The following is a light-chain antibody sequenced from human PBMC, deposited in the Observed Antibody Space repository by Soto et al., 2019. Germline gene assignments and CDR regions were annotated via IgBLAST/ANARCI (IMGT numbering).Light chain of an antibody. CDR1: SSDIGAYIH. J-gene: IGLJ1*01. V-gene: IGLV2-14*03. CDR3: TSYTTSGTYV. Sequence: QSALTQPASVSGSPGQSIAVSCSGTSSDIGAYIHVSWYQQHPGKAPKLMIYDVSNRPSGLSDRFSGSKSGNTASLTISGLQAEDEADYYCTSYTTSGTYVFGAGTKLTVL. CDR2: DVS.